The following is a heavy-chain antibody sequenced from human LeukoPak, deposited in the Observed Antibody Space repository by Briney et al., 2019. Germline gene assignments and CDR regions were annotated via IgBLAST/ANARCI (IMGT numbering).Heavy chain of an antibody. J-gene: IGHJ3*01. Sequence: SETLSLTCTVSGGSISSGGYFWSWIRYPPGQALEWIGYIYYDERSYYNPSLEGRVTISVDGSKNQFSLNLNSVTAADTAVYYCARPGVGSGRYGAFDVWGQGTKVTVSS. CDR3: ARPGVGSGRYGAFDV. D-gene: IGHD5-18*01. CDR1: GGSISSGGYF. V-gene: IGHV4-30-2*01. CDR2: IYYDERS.